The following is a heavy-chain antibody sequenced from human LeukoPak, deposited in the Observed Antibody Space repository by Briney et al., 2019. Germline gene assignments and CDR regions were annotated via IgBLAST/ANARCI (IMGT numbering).Heavy chain of an antibody. CDR3: ARDVRLYGGGYYYYYGMDV. D-gene: IGHD4-23*01. J-gene: IGHJ6*02. CDR1: GYTFTSYG. CDR2: ISAYNGNT. Sequence: ASVKVSCKASGYTFTSYGISWVRHAPGQGLEWMGWISAYNGNTNYAQKLQGRVTMTTDTSTSTAYMELRSLRSDDTAVYYCARDVRLYGGGYYYYYGMDVWGQGTTVTVSS. V-gene: IGHV1-18*01.